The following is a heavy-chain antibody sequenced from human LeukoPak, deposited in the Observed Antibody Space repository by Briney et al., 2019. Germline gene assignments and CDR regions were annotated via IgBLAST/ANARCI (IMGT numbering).Heavy chain of an antibody. CDR3: ARDNHHYGMDI. J-gene: IGHJ6*02. D-gene: IGHD1-14*01. Sequence: SATLSPTCTLSAGSISRARNYSSWIRQLPGKGLEWIGCIYYGGTTYYHPSLKRPATISIETSTNLFSLTLTSLTAAHKAIIYWARDNHHYGMDIWGQGTTVTVSS. CDR1: AGSISRARNY. CDR2: IYYGGTT. V-gene: IGHV4-31*01.